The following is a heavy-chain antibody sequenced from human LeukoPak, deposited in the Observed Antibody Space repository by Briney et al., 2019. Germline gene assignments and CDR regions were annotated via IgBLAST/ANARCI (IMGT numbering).Heavy chain of an antibody. CDR1: GFTFNDYH. J-gene: IGHJ6*02. CDR3: ARSTDGSGSYYYYGMDV. V-gene: IGHV3-11*01. CDR2: ISSSGNPI. D-gene: IGHD3-10*01. Sequence: GGSLRLSCTASGFTFNDYHMSWIRQAPGRGLEWVSYISSSGNPIHYADSVRGRFTISRDNAKNSLYLHMNSLRAEDAAVYYCARSTDGSGSYYYYGMDVWGQGTTVTVSS.